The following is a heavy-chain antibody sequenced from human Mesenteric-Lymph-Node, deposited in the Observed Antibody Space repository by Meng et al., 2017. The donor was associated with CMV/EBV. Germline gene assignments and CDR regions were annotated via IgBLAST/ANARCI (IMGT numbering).Heavy chain of an antibody. D-gene: IGHD1-26*01. CDR1: GYTFTGYY. V-gene: IGHV1-2*02. J-gene: IGHJ4*02. CDR2: INPNNGGT. Sequence: ASVKVSCKASGYTFTGYYVHWVRQAPGQGLEWMGWINPNNGGTNYAQKFQGRVTMTRDTSISTAYMELSRLTSDDTAVYYCASRYSGSYYYDYWGQGTLVTVSS. CDR3: ASRYSGSYYYDY.